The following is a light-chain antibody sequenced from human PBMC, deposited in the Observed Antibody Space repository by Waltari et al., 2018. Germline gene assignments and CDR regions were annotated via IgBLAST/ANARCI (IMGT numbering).Light chain of an antibody. CDR2: DDT. Sequence: SYVLTQAPSLSVAPGKTASITCGANNIGDKNMNWYQQRPGLAPTLVIYDDTDRPPGIPERFSASNSRNTATLTISSVEAGDEADYYCQVWDNSNDQYVFGPGTKVSVL. V-gene: IGLV3-21*04. J-gene: IGLJ1*01. CDR3: QVWDNSNDQYV. CDR1: NIGDKN.